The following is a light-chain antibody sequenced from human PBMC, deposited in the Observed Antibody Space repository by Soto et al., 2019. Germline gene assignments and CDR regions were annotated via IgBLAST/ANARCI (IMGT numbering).Light chain of an antibody. CDR3: LQHNSYPIFT. CDR1: QGIRHD. V-gene: IGKV1-17*01. J-gene: IGKJ3*01. Sequence: DIQMTQSPSSLSASVGDRVNITCRASQGIRHDLGWYQQKPGKSPKRLVYGASSLQSGVSSRFSGSGSGTEFSLTISSLQPEDFVTYYCLQHNSYPIFTFGPGTKVEIK. CDR2: GAS.